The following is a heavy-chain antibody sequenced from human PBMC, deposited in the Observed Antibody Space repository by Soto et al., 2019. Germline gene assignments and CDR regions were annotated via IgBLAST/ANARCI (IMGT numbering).Heavy chain of an antibody. V-gene: IGHV4-4*07. J-gene: IGHJ4*02. CDR1: AGSISNYF. D-gene: IGHD3-3*01. CDR2: IDNSGST. CDR3: ARGGQDFWSGPFDY. Sequence: LSLTCTVSAGSISNYFCNWIRQPAGKGLEWIGRIDNSGSTNYNPSLKSRVTMSSDTSRNQFSLKLNPVTAADTAVYYCARGGQDFWSGPFDYWGQGALVTVSS.